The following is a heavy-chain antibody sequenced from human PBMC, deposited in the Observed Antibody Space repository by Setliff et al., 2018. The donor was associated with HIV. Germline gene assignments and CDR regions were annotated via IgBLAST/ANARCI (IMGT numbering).Heavy chain of an antibody. Sequence: PSETLSLTCTVSGGSITAPYNYWSWIRQPPGKGLEWVGYVSYSGATYYNPSLKTRAAISVDTSKNQFSLKLNSLTAADTAVYYCARPLTTSYNFWGDAFATWGQGTMVTVSS. CDR3: ARPLTTSYNFWGDAFAT. CDR2: VSYSGAT. J-gene: IGHJ3*02. V-gene: IGHV4-30-4*01. D-gene: IGHD3-3*01. CDR1: GGSITAPYNY.